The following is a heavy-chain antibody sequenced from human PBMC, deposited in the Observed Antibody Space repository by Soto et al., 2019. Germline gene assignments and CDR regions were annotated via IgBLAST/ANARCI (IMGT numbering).Heavy chain of an antibody. D-gene: IGHD3-10*01. CDR3: ARDRGYCMDV. CDR2: INSDGSST. Sequence: GGSLRLSCTASGFTFRSYWMHWVRQAPGKGLVWVSLINSDGSSTSYADSVKGRFTISRDNAKNTLYLQMNSLRAEDTAVYYCARDRGYCMDVWGHGTTVTVSS. V-gene: IGHV3-74*01. CDR1: GFTFRSYW. J-gene: IGHJ6*01.